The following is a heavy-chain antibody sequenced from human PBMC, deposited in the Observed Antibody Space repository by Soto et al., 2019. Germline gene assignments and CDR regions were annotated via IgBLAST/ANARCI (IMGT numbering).Heavy chain of an antibody. CDR2: IYYSGSN. V-gene: IGHV4-31*03. CDR3: ARGLWFGELFPHFDY. D-gene: IGHD3-10*01. Sequence: QVQLQESGPGLVKPSQTLSLTCTVSGGSISSGGYYWSWIRQHPGKGREWIGYIYYSGSNYYNPSLKSRVTLSVDTPKNQFSLKLSSVTAADTAVYYCARGLWFGELFPHFDYWGQGTLVTVSS. CDR1: GGSISSGGYY. J-gene: IGHJ4*02.